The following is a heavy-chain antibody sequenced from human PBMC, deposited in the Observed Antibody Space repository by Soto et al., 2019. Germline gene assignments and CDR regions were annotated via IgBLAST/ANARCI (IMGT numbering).Heavy chain of an antibody. J-gene: IGHJ4*02. CDR1: GGTFSSYT. CDR2: IIPILGIA. CDR3: ARESYYDFWSGYYRYFDY. V-gene: IGHV1-69*04. D-gene: IGHD3-3*01. Sequence: GASVKVSCKASGGTFSSYTISWVRQAPGQGLEWMGRIIPILGIANYAQKFQGRVTITADKSTSTAYMELSSLRSEDTAVYYCARESYYDFWSGYYRYFDYWGQGTLVTVSS.